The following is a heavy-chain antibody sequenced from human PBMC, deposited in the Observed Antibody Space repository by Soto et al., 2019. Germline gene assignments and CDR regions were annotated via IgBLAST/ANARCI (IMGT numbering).Heavy chain of an antibody. V-gene: IGHV3-30-3*01. CDR1: GFTFTSYN. Sequence: LRLSCTASGFTFTSYNFHWVRQAPGKGLEWVAVISEDGGTEYFADSVRGRFLISKDTSKNTVYLQMNSLRPEDTGVYFCARRLAPTVSALGYWGQGTLVTVSS. J-gene: IGHJ4*02. D-gene: IGHD4-4*01. CDR3: ARRLAPTVSALGY. CDR2: ISEDGGTE.